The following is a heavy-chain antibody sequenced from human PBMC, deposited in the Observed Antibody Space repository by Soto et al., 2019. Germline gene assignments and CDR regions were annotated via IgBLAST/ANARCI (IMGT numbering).Heavy chain of an antibody. CDR3: AKGGGASALDALDI. CDR2: ISGSGGST. V-gene: IGHV3-23*01. D-gene: IGHD2-21*01. J-gene: IGHJ3*02. CDR1: GFTFSSYA. Sequence: PWGSLILSCAASGFTFSSYAMSWVRQAPGKGLEWVSAISGSGGSTYYADSVKCRFTISRDNSKNTLYLQMNSLRAEDTAVYYCAKGGGASALDALDIWGQGTMVTVSS.